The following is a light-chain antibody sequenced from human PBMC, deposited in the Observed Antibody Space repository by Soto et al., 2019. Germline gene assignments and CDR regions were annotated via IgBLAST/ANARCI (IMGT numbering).Light chain of an antibody. CDR2: EVS. CDR3: TSYTGTTTV. Sequence: QSALTQPASVSGSPGQSISISCTGTSSDIGGYNYVSWYQQHPGKAPKLIIYEVSNRPSGVSIRFSGSKSGNTASLTISGLQAEDEADYYCTSYTGTTTVFGGGTQLTVL. V-gene: IGLV2-14*03. CDR1: SSDIGGYNY. J-gene: IGLJ7*01.